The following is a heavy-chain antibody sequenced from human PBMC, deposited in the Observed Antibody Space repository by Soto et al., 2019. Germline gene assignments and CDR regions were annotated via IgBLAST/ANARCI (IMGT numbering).Heavy chain of an antibody. D-gene: IGHD3-3*01. J-gene: IGHJ4*02. CDR3: AHGLYDFWSGYYFDY. CDR1: GFALSTSGVG. V-gene: IGHV2-5*01. Sequence: QITLKESGPTLVKPTQPLTLTCTFSGFALSTSGVGVGWIRQPPGKALEWLALIYWNDDKRYSPSLKSRLTITKDTSKNQVVLTMTNMDPVDTATYYCAHGLYDFWSGYYFDYWGQGTLVTVSS. CDR2: IYWNDDK.